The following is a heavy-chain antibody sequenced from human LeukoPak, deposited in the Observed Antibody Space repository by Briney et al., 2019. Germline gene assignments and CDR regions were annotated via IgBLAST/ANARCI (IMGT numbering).Heavy chain of an antibody. CDR3: ARITMSRFDP. CDR1: GFIFSSYS. CDR2: IYGGGTT. V-gene: IGHV3-53*01. D-gene: IGHD3-10*02. Sequence: GGSLRLSCAASGFIFSSYSMNWVRQAPGKGLEWVSVIYGGGTTYYADSVKGRFTISRDNSKNTLYLQMNSLRAEDTAVYYCARITMSRFDPWGQGTLVTVS. J-gene: IGHJ5*02.